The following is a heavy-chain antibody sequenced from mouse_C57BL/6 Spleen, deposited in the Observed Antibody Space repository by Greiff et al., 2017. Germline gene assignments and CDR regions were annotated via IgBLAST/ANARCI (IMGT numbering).Heavy chain of an antibody. J-gene: IGHJ3*01. CDR2: ISDGGSYT. D-gene: IGHD2-12*01. Sequence: EVKLVESGGGLVKPGGSLKLSCAASGFTFSSYAMSWVRQTPEKRLEWVATISDGGSYTYYPDNVKGRFTISRDNAKNNLYLQMSHLKSEDTAMYYCARGYDWFAYWGQVTLVTVSA. CDR1: GFTFSSYA. CDR3: ARGYDWFAY. V-gene: IGHV5-4*03.